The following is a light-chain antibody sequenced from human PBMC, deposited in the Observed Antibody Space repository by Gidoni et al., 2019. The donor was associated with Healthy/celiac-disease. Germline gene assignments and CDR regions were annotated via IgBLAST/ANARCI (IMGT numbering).Light chain of an antibody. J-gene: IGKJ2*01. V-gene: IGKV1-39*01. CDR1: QSISSY. Sequence: DIRLTQSPSSLSASVGDRVTIACRASQSISSYLNWYQQKLGRAPKLLISAASSLQSGVPSRFSGSGSGTDFTLTISSLQPEDFATYYCQQTYSNPHTFGPXTELEIK. CDR2: AAS. CDR3: QQTYSNPHT.